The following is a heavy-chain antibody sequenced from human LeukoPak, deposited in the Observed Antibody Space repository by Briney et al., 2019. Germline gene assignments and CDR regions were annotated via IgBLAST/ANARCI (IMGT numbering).Heavy chain of an antibody. V-gene: IGHV1-69*05. Sequence: SVKVSCKASGGTFSSYAISWVRQAPGQGLEWMGGIIPIFGTANYAQKFQGRVTITTDESTSTAYMELSSLRSEDTAVYYCARATPAGDYPPGGSFQHWGQGTLDTVSS. CDR1: GGTFSSYA. CDR2: IIPIFGTA. D-gene: IGHD4-17*01. J-gene: IGHJ1*01. CDR3: ARATPAGDYPPGGSFQH.